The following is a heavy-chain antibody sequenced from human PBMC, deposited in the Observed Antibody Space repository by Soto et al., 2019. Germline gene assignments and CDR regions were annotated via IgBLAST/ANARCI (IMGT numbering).Heavy chain of an antibody. D-gene: IGHD2-2*02. CDR2: IDPSDSYT. Sequence: EVQLVQSGAEVKKPGESLRISCKGSGYSFTSYWISWVRQMPGKGLEWMGRIDPSDSYTNYSPSFQGHVTISADKSISTAYLQWSSLKASDTAMYYCVLLCSSTSCYTHWFDPWGQGTLVTVSS. J-gene: IGHJ5*02. V-gene: IGHV5-10-1*03. CDR3: VLLCSSTSCYTHWFDP. CDR1: GYSFTSYW.